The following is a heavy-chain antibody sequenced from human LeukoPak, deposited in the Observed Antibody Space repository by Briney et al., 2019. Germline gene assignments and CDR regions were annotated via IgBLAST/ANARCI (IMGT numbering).Heavy chain of an antibody. J-gene: IGHJ4*02. CDR1: GYIFSVYY. CDR3: VSWAGGNSDVASFDY. CDR2: ITRYSGAT. D-gene: IGHD2-21*01. Sequence: ASVKVSCKASGYIFSVYYRHWVRQAPGRGFVWISSITRYSGATKFAQKFQGRVTLTRDTSISTAYVELTNLASDDTAVYYCVSWAGGNSDVASFDYWGQGTLVIVSS. V-gene: IGHV1-2*02.